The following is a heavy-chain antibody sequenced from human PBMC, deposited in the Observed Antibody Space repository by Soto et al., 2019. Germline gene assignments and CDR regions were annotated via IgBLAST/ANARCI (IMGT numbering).Heavy chain of an antibody. V-gene: IGHV4-59*01. Sequence: TLSLTCTVSGGSISSYYWSWIRQPPGKGLEWIGYIYYSGSTNYNPSLKSRVTISVDTSKNQFSLKLSSVTAADTAVYYCARAHHYDILTGYYPNINWFDPWGQGTLVTVSS. CDR1: GGSISSYY. CDR2: IYYSGST. CDR3: ARAHHYDILTGYYPNINWFDP. D-gene: IGHD3-9*01. J-gene: IGHJ5*02.